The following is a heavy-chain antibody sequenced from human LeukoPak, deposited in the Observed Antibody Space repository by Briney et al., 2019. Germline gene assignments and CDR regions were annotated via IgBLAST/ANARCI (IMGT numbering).Heavy chain of an antibody. J-gene: IGHJ4*02. V-gene: IGHV3-9*01. CDR3: ANLGF. CDR2: ITWNSGSL. Sequence: GRSLRLSCAASGFKFDEYAMHRVRQAPGKGLEWVAGITWNSGSLGYADSVKGRFTISRDNAKMSLYLQMNSLRPEDTALYYCANLGFWGQGTLVSVSS. D-gene: IGHD2-15*01. CDR1: GFKFDEYA.